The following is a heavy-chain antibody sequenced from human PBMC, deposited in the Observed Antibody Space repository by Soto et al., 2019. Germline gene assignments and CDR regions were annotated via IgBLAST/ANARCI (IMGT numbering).Heavy chain of an antibody. V-gene: IGHV1-46*01. J-gene: IGHJ6*02. CDR3: ARGGIVVVTAPYGMDV. CDR2: INPSGGFT. CDR1: GGTFSSYA. Sequence: ASVKVSCKASGGTFSSYAISWVRQAPGQGLEWMGGINPSGGFTTYPQKFQGRVTMTRDTSTSTVYMELSSLRSEDTAVYYCARGGIVVVTAPYGMDVWGQGTTVTVSS. D-gene: IGHD2-21*02.